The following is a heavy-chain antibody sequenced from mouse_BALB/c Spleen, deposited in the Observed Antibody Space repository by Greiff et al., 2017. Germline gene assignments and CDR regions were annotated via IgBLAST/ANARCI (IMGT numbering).Heavy chain of an antibody. Sequence: ESGPGLVKPSQSLSLTCSVTGYSITSGYYWNWIRQFPGNKLEWMGYISYDGSNNYNPSLKNRISITRDTSKNQFFLKLNSVTTEDTATYYCARGLRRGFDYWGQGTTLTVSS. D-gene: IGHD2-2*01. J-gene: IGHJ2*01. CDR3: ARGLRRGFDY. CDR1: GYSITSGYY. V-gene: IGHV3-6*02. CDR2: ISYDGSN.